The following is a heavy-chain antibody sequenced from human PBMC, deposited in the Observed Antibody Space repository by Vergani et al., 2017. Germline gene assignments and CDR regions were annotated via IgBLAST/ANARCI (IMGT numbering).Heavy chain of an antibody. J-gene: IGHJ4*02. V-gene: IGHV1-18*01. Sequence: QVQLVESGGGVVQPGRSLRLSCAASGFTFTSYGISWVRQAPGQGLEWMGWISAYNGNTNYAQKLQGRVTMTTDTSTSTAYMELSSLRSDDTAVYYCARGSGSYSDYWGQGTLVTVSS. CDR1: GFTFTSYG. CDR3: ARGSGSYSDY. D-gene: IGHD3-10*01. CDR2: ISAYNGNT.